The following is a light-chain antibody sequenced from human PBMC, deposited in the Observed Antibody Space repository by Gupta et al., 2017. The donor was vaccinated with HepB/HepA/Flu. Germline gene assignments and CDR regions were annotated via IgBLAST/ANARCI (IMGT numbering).Light chain of an antibody. V-gene: IGLV2-14*03. CDR1: SSDVGGLKY. Sequence: QSALTQPASVSGSPGQSITISFTGTSSDVGGLKYVSWYQQHTGKSPNLMIYDVRHRRSGVPHRFSGSKSGTTASLTISGLQAEDEADYYCASHTSSSTIVVLGGGTKLTVL. J-gene: IGLJ2*01. CDR3: ASHTSSSTIVV. CDR2: DVR.